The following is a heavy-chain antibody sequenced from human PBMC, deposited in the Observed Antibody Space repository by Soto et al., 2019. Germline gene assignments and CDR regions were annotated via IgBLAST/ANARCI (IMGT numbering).Heavy chain of an antibody. V-gene: IGHV3-21*01. Sequence: GGSLRLSCGASVFTFSSYSMNWCRQAPGKGLEWVSSLSGDSTYIYHADSVKGRFTISRDNAKNSLYLQMNSLRAEDTAMYYCASNILSPTPDYWGQGTLVTVSS. CDR2: LSGDSTYI. CDR3: ASNILSPTPDY. CDR1: VFTFSSYS. D-gene: IGHD2-21*01. J-gene: IGHJ4*02.